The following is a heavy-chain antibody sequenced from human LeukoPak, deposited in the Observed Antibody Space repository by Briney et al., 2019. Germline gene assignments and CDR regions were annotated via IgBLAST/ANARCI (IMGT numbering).Heavy chain of an antibody. V-gene: IGHV3-33*01. J-gene: IGHJ6*02. D-gene: IGHD6-13*01. Sequence: GGSLRLSCAASGFTFSSYGMHWVRQAPGKGLEWVAVIWYDGSNKYYADSVKGRFTISRDNSKNTLYLQMNSLRAEDTAVYYCARDRWIIPPGAAAFYYYSYYGMDVWGQGTTVTVSS. CDR2: IWYDGSNK. CDR1: GFTFSSYG. CDR3: ARDRWIIPPGAAAFYYYSYYGMDV.